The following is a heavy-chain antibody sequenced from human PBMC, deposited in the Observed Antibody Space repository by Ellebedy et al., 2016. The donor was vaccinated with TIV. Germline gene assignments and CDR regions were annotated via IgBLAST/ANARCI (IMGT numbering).Heavy chain of an antibody. CDR3: ARTFSPHCSSGVCYMAYYFDY. CDR2: IHYNGNT. Sequence: MPSETLSLTCTVSGGSLSSSSFYWGWIRQPPGKGLEWIGTIHYNGNTYYNPSLKSRITISVDTSKNQFSLNLTSVTAADTAVYYCARTFSPHCSSGVCYMAYYFDYWGQGTLVTVSS. V-gene: IGHV4-39*01. J-gene: IGHJ4*02. D-gene: IGHD2-8*01. CDR1: GGSLSSSSFY.